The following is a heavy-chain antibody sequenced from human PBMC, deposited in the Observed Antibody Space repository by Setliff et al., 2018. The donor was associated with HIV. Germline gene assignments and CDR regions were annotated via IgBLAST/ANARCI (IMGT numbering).Heavy chain of an antibody. CDR2: VNADNGNT. CDR3: ARSLWGFVRNAAFEI. Sequence: ASVKVSCKASGYTFTSYALHWVRQAPGQRLEWMGWVNADNGNTKYSEKFQGQFTISIDNAKNPLYLQMNSLRVEDSAVDYCARSLWGFVRNAAFEIWGQGTMVTVSS. V-gene: IGHV1-3*01. J-gene: IGHJ3*02. D-gene: IGHD3-16*01. CDR1: GYTFTSYA.